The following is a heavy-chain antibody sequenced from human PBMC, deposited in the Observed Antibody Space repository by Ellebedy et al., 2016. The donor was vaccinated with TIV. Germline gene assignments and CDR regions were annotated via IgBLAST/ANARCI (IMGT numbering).Heavy chain of an antibody. CDR1: GFTFSTYA. Sequence: GESLKISXAASGFTFSTYAMHWVRQASGKGLEWVGRIRSKANNYATSYAASVKGRFIISRDDSKNTVFLQMKSLTAEDTAVYYCVRSFGRVFDPWGQGTLVTVSS. D-gene: IGHD3-10*01. CDR3: VRSFGRVFDP. CDR2: IRSKANNYAT. J-gene: IGHJ5*02. V-gene: IGHV3-73*01.